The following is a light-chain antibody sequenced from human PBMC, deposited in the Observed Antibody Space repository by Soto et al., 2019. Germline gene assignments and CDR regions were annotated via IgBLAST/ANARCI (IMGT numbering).Light chain of an antibody. Sequence: QAVVTQPASVSGSPGQSITISCTGTSSDVGGYNYVSWYQQHPGTSPKLMIYEVSNRPSGVSNRFSGSKSDNTASLIISGLQAEDEGDYYCSSYTARSTWVFGGGTKVTVL. CDR3: SSYTARSTWV. CDR1: SSDVGGYNY. CDR2: EVS. V-gene: IGLV2-14*01. J-gene: IGLJ3*02.